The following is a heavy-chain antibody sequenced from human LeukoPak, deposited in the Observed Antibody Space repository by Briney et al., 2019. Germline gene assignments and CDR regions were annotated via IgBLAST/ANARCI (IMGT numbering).Heavy chain of an antibody. V-gene: IGHV3-15*01. Sequence: GGSLRLSCAASGFTFSNAWMSWVRQAPGKGLEWVGRIKSKTDGGTTDYAAPVKGRFTISRDDSKNTLYLQMNSLKTEDTAVYYCTTGLIGELLEPFDYWGQGTLVTVSS. CDR2: IKSKTDGGTT. CDR3: TTGLIGELLEPFDY. D-gene: IGHD3-10*01. CDR1: GFTFSNAW. J-gene: IGHJ4*02.